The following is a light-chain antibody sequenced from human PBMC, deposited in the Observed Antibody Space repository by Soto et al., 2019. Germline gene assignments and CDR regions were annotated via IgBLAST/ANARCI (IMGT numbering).Light chain of an antibody. CDR3: SSYTSSSTYV. J-gene: IGLJ1*01. V-gene: IGLV2-14*01. CDR2: DVS. Sequence: QSVLTQPASVSGSPEQSITISCTGTSSDVGGYNYVSWYQQHPGKAPKLMIYDVSNRPSGVSNRFSGSKSGNTASLTISGLQAEDEADYYCSSYTSSSTYVFGTGTKVT. CDR1: SSDVGGYNY.